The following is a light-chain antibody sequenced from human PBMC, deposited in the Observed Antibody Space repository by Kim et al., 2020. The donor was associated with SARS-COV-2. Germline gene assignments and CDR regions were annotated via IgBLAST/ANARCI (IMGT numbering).Light chain of an antibody. CDR2: GAS. V-gene: IGKV3D-15*01. Sequence: VSPGERATLSCRASQSVNNNLAWYQQKPGQAPRLLIYGASIRATGIAARFSGSGSETEFTLTISSLQSEDFVVYHCQQYNNWPLTFGGGTKVDIK. J-gene: IGKJ4*01. CDR3: QQYNNWPLT. CDR1: QSVNNN.